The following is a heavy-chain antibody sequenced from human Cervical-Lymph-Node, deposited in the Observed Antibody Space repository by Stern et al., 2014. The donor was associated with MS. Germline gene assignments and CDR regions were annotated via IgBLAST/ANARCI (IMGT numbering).Heavy chain of an antibody. CDR1: GFTFSIYG. Sequence: EVQLVESGGGLVKPGGSLRLSCAASGFTFSIYGMNWVRQAPGKGLEWVSSISGSSSYTYYADSVKGRFTISRDNAKNSLYLQMNSLRAEDTAMYYCVQMFDSWGQGTLVTVSS. CDR2: ISGSSSYT. J-gene: IGHJ4*02. V-gene: IGHV3-21*01. CDR3: VQMFDS.